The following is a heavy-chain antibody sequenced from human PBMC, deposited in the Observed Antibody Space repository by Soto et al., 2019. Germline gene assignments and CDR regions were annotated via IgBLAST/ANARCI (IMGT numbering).Heavy chain of an antibody. CDR2: HYSGGST. CDR3: ARHRHPRGTVGATSPLDP. D-gene: IGHD1-26*01. V-gene: IGHV3-53*01. CDR1: GFSVSSNY. J-gene: IGHJ5*02. Sequence: GWSLRLSCAISGFSVSSNYLSWVRQAPGKGLEWVSVHYSGGSTYYADSVQGRFTISRDKSNNTLYLQMRRVRAEDTAVYFCARHRHPRGTVGATSPLDPWGQGTQVTVSS.